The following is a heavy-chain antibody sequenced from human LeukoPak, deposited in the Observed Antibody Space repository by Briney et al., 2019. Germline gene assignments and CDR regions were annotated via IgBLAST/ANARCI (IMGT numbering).Heavy chain of an antibody. CDR2: IIPIFGTA. CDR3: AKAWYNAELQLWTLPDAFDI. Sequence: SVNVSCKASGGTFSSYAISWVRQAPGQGLEWMGGIIPIFGTANYAQKFQGRVTITADESTSTAYMELSSLRSEDTAVYYCAKAWYNAELQLWTLPDAFDIWGQGTMVTVSS. CDR1: GGTFSSYA. J-gene: IGHJ3*02. D-gene: IGHD5-18*01. V-gene: IGHV1-69*13.